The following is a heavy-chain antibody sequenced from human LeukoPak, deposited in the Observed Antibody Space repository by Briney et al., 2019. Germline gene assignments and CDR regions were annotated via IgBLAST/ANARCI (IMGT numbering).Heavy chain of an antibody. V-gene: IGHV1-18*01. CDR2: ISAYNGNT. CDR3: ARRYYYDSSGYYYYPYFDY. Sequence: ASVKVSCKASGYTFTSYGISWVRQAPGQGLEWMGWISAYNGNTNYVQKLQGRVTMSTDTSTSTAYMELRSLRSDDTAVYYCARRYYYDSSGYYYYPYFDYWGQGTLVTVSS. CDR1: GYTFTSYG. J-gene: IGHJ4*02. D-gene: IGHD3-22*01.